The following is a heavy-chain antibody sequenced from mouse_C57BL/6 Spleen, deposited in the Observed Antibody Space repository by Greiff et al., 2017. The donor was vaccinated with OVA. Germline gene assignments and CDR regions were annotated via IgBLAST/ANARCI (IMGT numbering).Heavy chain of an antibody. CDR1: GYAFSSSW. D-gene: IGHD2-1*01. CDR3: ARSGGNVAWFAY. CDR2: IYPGDGDT. Sequence: VKLQESGPELVKPGASVKISCKASGYAFSSSWMNWVKQRPGKGLEWIGRIYPGDGDTNYNGKFKGKATLTADKSSSTAYMQLSSLTSEDSAVYVCARSGGNVAWFAYWGQGTLVTVSA. J-gene: IGHJ3*01. V-gene: IGHV1-82*01.